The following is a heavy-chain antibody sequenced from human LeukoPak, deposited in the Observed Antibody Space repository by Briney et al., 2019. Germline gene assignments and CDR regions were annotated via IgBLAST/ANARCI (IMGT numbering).Heavy chain of an antibody. Sequence: GASVKVSCKASGYTFTSYAMNWVRQAPGQGLEWMGWINTNTGNPTYAQGFTGRFVFSLDTSVSTAYLQISSLKAEDTAVYYCARDLMLRYFDWLSGGFDPWGQGTLVTVSS. D-gene: IGHD3-9*01. CDR1: GYTFTSYA. J-gene: IGHJ5*02. V-gene: IGHV7-4-1*02. CDR2: INTNTGNP. CDR3: ARDLMLRYFDWLSGGFDP.